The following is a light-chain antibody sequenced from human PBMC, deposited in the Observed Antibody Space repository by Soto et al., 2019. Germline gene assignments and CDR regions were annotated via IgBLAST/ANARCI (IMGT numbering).Light chain of an antibody. Sequence: QSALTQPASVSGSPGQSITISCTGTSSDVGGYNYVSWYQQHPGTAPKLMIYEVSNRPSGVSDRFSGSRSGNTASLTISGLHAEDESDYYCISYTSSSTWVFGGGTKLTVL. CDR1: SSDVGGYNY. J-gene: IGLJ3*02. CDR3: ISYTSSSTWV. CDR2: EVS. V-gene: IGLV2-14*01.